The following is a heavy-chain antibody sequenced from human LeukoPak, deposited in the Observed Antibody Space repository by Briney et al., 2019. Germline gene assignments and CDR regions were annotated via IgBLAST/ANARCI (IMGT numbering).Heavy chain of an antibody. J-gene: IGHJ3*02. CDR1: GFTVSRNY. CDR2: IYSGGST. V-gene: IGHV3-53*01. Sequence: PGGSLRLSCAASGFTVSRNYMSWVRQAPGKGLERVSVIYSGGSTYYADSVKGRFTISRDNSKNTLYLQMNSLRAEDTAVYYCARATLDLAFDIWGQGTMVTVSS. D-gene: IGHD4-23*01. CDR3: ARATLDLAFDI.